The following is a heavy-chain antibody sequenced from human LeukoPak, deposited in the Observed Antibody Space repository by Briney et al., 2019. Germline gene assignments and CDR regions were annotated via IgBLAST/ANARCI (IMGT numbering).Heavy chain of an antibody. CDR2: IYTSGST. Sequence: SETLSLTCTVPGGSLSSYYWSWIRQPAGKGLEWIGRIYTSGSTNYNPSLKSRVTMSVDTSKNQFSLKLSSVTAADTAVYYCARDKSWGYCSSTSCTRQINWFDPWGQGTLVTVSS. CDR1: GGSLSSYY. D-gene: IGHD2-2*01. V-gene: IGHV4-4*07. J-gene: IGHJ5*02. CDR3: ARDKSWGYCSSTSCTRQINWFDP.